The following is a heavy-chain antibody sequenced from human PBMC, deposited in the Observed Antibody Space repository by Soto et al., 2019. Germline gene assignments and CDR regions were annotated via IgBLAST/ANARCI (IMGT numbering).Heavy chain of an antibody. CDR2: IIPILGIA. Sequence: QVQLVQSGAEVKKPGSSVKVSCKASGGTFSSYTINWVRQAPGQGLEWMGRIIPILGIATYAQKFQGRVTSTADKSTSTAYMELSSLRSEDTSVYYGASPYGMDVWGQGTTVTVSS. V-gene: IGHV1-69*02. CDR3: ASPYGMDV. J-gene: IGHJ6*02. CDR1: GGTFSSYT.